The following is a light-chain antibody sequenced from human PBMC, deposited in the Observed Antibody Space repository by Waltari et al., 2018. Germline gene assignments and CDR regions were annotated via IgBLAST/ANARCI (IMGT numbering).Light chain of an antibody. CDR3: QQSRQWPRRT. CDR1: ESVGTD. J-gene: IGKJ2*01. CDR2: FGS. Sequence: EIVMTQSPVTMSVSPGDGVTLSCTASESVGTDVAWYRHKPGQPPRLLIYFGSTRATGVPARISGSGSGTDFSLTISSLESEDFAFYYCQQSRQWPRRTFGQGTKLE. V-gene: IGKV3D-15*01.